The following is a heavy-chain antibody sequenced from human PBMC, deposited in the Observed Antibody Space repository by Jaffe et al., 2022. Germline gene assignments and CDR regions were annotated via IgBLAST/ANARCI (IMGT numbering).Heavy chain of an antibody. D-gene: IGHD3-10*01. J-gene: IGHJ6*03. CDR2: IYPGDSDT. V-gene: IGHV5-51*03. Sequence: EVQLVQSGAEVKKPGESLKISCKGSGYSFTSYWIGWVRQMPGKGLEWMGIIYPGDSDTRYSPSFQGQVTISADKSISTAYLQWSSLKASDTAMYYCARRSVLWGYYYYMDVWGKGTTVTVSS. CDR1: GYSFTSYW. CDR3: ARRSVLWGYYYYMDV.